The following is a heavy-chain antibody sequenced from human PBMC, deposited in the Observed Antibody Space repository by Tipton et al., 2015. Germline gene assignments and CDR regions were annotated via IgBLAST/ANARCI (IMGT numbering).Heavy chain of an antibody. CDR2: IYYTGST. CDR3: ARGAVRDGDSRKSTFDY. V-gene: IGHV4-61*01. CDR1: GDSVSSGSYY. J-gene: IGHJ4*02. D-gene: IGHD2-21*01. Sequence: TLSLTCTVSGDSVSSGSYYWNWIRQPPGKALEWIGDIYYTGSTKYNPSLKSRVTISLDTPKNQFSLKLNSVTAADTAVYYCARGAVRDGDSRKSTFDYWGQGTLVTVSS.